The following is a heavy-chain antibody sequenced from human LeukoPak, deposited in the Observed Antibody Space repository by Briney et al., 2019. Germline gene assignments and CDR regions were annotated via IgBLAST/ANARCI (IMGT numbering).Heavy chain of an antibody. D-gene: IGHD2-15*01. Sequence: PGGSLRLSCVASGFALSDSWMHWVRQAPGKGLELVAVISYDGSNKYYADSVKGRFTISRDNSTNTLYLQMNSLRAEDTAVYYCAIGGVVVAATNDYWGQGTLVTVSS. J-gene: IGHJ4*02. CDR1: GFALSDSW. CDR2: ISYDGSNK. CDR3: AIGGVVVAATNDY. V-gene: IGHV3-30*01.